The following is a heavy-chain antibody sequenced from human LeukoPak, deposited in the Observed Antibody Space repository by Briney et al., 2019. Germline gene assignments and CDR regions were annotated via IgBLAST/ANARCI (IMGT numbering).Heavy chain of an antibody. CDR2: ISAYNGNT. J-gene: IGHJ4*02. V-gene: IGHV1-18*01. Sequence: ASVKVSCKASGYTFTSYDISWVRQAPGQGLEWMGWISAYNGNTNYAQKLQGRVTMTTDTSTSTAYMELRSLRSDDTAVYYCARGYGQFDYGSGSYLYWGQGTLVTVSS. CDR3: ARGYGQFDYGSGSYLY. CDR1: GYTFTSYD. D-gene: IGHD3-10*01.